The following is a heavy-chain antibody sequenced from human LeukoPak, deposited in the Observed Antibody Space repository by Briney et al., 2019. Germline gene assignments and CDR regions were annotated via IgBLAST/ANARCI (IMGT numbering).Heavy chain of an antibody. CDR1: GFTFSSYG. V-gene: IGHV3-23*01. CDR3: ARSRVYAISLAFDI. CDR2: ISGSGGST. D-gene: IGHD2-8*01. Sequence: GGSLRLSCAASGFTFSSYGMSWVRQAPGKGLEWVSAISGSGGSTYYADSVKGRFTISRDNSKNTLYLQMNSLRAEDTAVYYCARSRVYAISLAFDIWGQGTMVTVSS. J-gene: IGHJ3*02.